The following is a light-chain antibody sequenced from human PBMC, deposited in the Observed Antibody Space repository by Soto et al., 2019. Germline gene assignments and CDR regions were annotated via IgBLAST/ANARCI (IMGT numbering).Light chain of an antibody. Sequence: EIVLTQFPGTLSLSPGERATLSCRASQSVGSNYLAWYQQRPGQPPNLLIFGASHRAPDIPDRFSGSGSGTDFTLTISSLEPEDFAVYYCQQRSNWPPRVTFGGGTKVDIK. J-gene: IGKJ4*01. CDR2: GAS. CDR3: QQRSNWPPRVT. CDR1: QSVGSNY. V-gene: IGKV3D-20*02.